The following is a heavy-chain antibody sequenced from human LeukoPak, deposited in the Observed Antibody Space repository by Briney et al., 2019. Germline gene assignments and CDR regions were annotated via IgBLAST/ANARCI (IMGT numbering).Heavy chain of an antibody. D-gene: IGHD5-12*01. J-gene: IGHJ4*02. CDR2: INQDGSKE. CDR3: VRDGGVSGYDLLDY. Sequence: GGSLRLSCIASGFIFSNYWMTWVRQAPGKGLEWVAQINQDGSKEYYIDSVKARFSISRDNARNSLSLQMNSLRAEDTAVYYCVRDGGVSGYDLLDYWGQGTLVTVSS. V-gene: IGHV3-7*01. CDR1: GFIFSNYW.